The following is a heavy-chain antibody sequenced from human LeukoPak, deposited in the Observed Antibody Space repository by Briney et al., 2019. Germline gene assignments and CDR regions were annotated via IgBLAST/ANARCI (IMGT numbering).Heavy chain of an antibody. D-gene: IGHD5-18*01. V-gene: IGHV3-74*01. J-gene: IGHJ4*02. Sequence: GGSLRLSRTPSGFPLCRHLMPWVRQDPRKGRLWVSRIDSYGNHTNYADSVKARLTNSRDNAKNTLYQQKISLRAEDSAVYYCARGLSGEYSYGYSDYWGQGNVVTVSS. CDR1: GFPLCRHL. CDR2: IDSYGNHT. CDR3: ARGLSGEYSYGYSDY.